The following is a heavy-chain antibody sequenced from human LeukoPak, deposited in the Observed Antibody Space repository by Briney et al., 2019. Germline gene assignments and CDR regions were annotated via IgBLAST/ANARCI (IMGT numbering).Heavy chain of an antibody. Sequence: SETLSPTCSVSGGSMKNSFWSWIRQPPGKGLEWIGYISDTGITNSNPSLKSRVTFSIDTSKDQFYLKLRSVTAADTALYFCARNRFQLSGAYWFDPWGRGTLVTVSS. CDR3: ARNRFQLSGAYWFDP. J-gene: IGHJ5*02. CDR2: ISDTGIT. D-gene: IGHD2/OR15-2a*01. CDR1: GGSMKNSF. V-gene: IGHV4-59*01.